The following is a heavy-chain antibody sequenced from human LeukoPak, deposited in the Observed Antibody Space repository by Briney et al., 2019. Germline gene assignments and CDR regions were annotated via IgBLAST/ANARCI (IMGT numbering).Heavy chain of an antibody. J-gene: IGHJ3*01. V-gene: IGHV4-34*01. Sequence: PSETLSLTCAVYGGSFSGYYWSWIRQPPGKGLEWIGSIYYSGSTYYNPSLKSRVTISVDTSKNQFSLKLSSVTAADTAVYYCVTYHSSGSYYGAFDLWGHGTMATVSS. CDR1: GGSFSGYY. D-gene: IGHD3-22*01. CDR3: VTYHSSGSYYGAFDL. CDR2: IYYSGST.